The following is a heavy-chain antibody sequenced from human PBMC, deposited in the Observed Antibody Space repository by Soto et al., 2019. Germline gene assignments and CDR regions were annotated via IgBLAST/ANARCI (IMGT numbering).Heavy chain of an antibody. Sequence: QLQLQESGPGLVKPSETLSLTCTVSGGSISSSSYYWGWIRQPPGKGLEWIGSIYYSGSTYYNPSLKSRVTISVDTSKNPFSLKLSSVTAADTAVYYCWGYGSGSYDAFDIWGQGTMVTVSS. CDR2: IYYSGST. V-gene: IGHV4-39*01. J-gene: IGHJ3*02. CDR1: GGSISSSSYY. CDR3: WGYGSGSYDAFDI. D-gene: IGHD3-10*01.